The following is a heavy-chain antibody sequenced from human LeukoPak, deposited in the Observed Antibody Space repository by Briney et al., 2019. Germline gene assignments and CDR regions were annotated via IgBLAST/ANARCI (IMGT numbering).Heavy chain of an antibody. V-gene: IGHV3-7*03. D-gene: IGHD3-9*01. CDR1: GFTFSTYW. CDR3: ARGHWFAHLDY. Sequence: GGSLRLSCAASGFTFSTYWMSWVRQAPGKGREWVANIKQDESEKYYVDSVKGRFTISRDNAKTSLYLQMNSLRAEDTAVYYCARGHWFAHLDYWGQGTLVTVSS. J-gene: IGHJ4*02. CDR2: IKQDESEK.